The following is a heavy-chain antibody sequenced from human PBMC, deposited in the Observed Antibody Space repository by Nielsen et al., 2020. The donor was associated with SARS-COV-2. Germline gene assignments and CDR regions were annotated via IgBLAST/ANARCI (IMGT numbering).Heavy chain of an antibody. Sequence: GGSLRLSCAASGFTFDDYAMHWVRQAPGKGLEWVPGICWNSGSIGYADSVKGRFTISRDNAKNSLYLQMNSLRAEDTALYYCAKDRSLRFLEWLPPPSYYYGMDVWGQGTTVTVSS. D-gene: IGHD3-3*01. CDR1: GFTFDDYA. V-gene: IGHV3-9*01. CDR3: AKDRSLRFLEWLPPPSYYYGMDV. CDR2: ICWNSGSI. J-gene: IGHJ6*02.